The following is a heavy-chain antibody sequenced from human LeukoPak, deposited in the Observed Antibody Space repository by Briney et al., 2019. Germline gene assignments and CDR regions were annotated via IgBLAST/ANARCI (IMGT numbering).Heavy chain of an antibody. V-gene: IGHV3-23*01. J-gene: IGHJ5*02. CDR2: ISGSGGST. Sequence: GGSLRLSCAASGFTFSSYAMSWVRQAPGKGLEWVSAISGSGGSTYYADSVKGRFTISRDNSKNTLYLQMNSLRAEDTAVYYCAKGSGYYDSSGSWFDPWGQGTLVTVSS. CDR3: AKGSGYYDSSGSWFDP. CDR1: GFTFSSYA. D-gene: IGHD3-22*01.